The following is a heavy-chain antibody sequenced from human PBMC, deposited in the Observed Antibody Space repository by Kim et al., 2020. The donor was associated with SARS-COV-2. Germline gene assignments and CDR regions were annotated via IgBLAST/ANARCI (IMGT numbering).Heavy chain of an antibody. J-gene: IGHJ6*03. V-gene: IGHV1-8*01. D-gene: IGHD3-22*01. Sequence: ASVNVSCKASGYTFTSYDINWVRQATGQGLEWMGWMNPNSGNTGYAQKFQGRVTMTRNTSISTAYMELSSLRSEDTAVYYCARARSGSMIVVVIRYYYYYMDVWGKGTTVTVSS. CDR3: ARARSGSMIVVVIRYYYYYMDV. CDR1: GYTFTSYD. CDR2: MNPNSGNT.